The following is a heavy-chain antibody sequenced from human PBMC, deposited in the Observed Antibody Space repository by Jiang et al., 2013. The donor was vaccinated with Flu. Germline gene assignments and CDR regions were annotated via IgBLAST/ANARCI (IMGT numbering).Heavy chain of an antibody. J-gene: IGHJ4*02. CDR3: AKRGTAVEGYGYFDF. D-gene: IGHD5-18*01. CDR1: GGSISTSLHL. Sequence: GPGLVKPSETLSLTCTVSGGSISTSLHLWWGWIRQPPGKGLEWIGSISSGGTPYYSPSLKSRVTISADTSKSQFSLKLTSVTAADTAVYYCAKRGTAVEGYGYFDFWGQGSLVTVSS. V-gene: IGHV4-39*07. CDR2: ISSGGTP.